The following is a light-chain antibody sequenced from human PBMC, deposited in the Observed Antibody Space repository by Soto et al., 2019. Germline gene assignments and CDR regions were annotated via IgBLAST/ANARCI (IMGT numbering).Light chain of an antibody. Sequence: QSALTQPASVSGSPGQSIAISCTGTSSDVGGYDYVSWYQQLPGKAPKLMIYDVNNRPSGASNRFSGSKSGNTASLTISGLQAEDEADYYCSSYTSRTTHVFGTGTNVTVL. J-gene: IGLJ1*01. CDR3: SSYTSRTTHV. CDR1: SSDVGGYDY. V-gene: IGLV2-14*03. CDR2: DVN.